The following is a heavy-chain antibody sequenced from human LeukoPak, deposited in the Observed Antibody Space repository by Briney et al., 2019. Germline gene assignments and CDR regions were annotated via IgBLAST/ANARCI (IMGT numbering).Heavy chain of an antibody. Sequence: VASVKVSCKASGYTFTGYYMHWVRQAHGQGLEWMGSINPNSGGTNYAQKFQGRVTMTRDTSISTAYMELSRLRSDDTAVYYCAMCLSGYYLGFDYWGQGTLVTVSS. J-gene: IGHJ4*02. CDR2: INPNSGGT. V-gene: IGHV1-2*02. CDR1: GYTFTGYY. D-gene: IGHD3-3*01. CDR3: AMCLSGYYLGFDY.